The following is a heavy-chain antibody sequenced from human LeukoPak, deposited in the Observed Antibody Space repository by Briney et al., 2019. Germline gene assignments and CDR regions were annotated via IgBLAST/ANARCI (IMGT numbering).Heavy chain of an antibody. CDR2: IKEDGSEK. V-gene: IGHV3-7*01. CDR1: GFTFSTYW. J-gene: IGHJ4*02. D-gene: IGHD3-22*01. Sequence: GGSLRLSCAASGFTFSTYWMSWVRQAPGKGLEWVANIKEDGSEKYYADSVKGRFTISRDNAKNSLYLQMNSLRAEDTAVYYCARDSSGYQWGQGSLVTVSS. CDR3: ARDSSGYQ.